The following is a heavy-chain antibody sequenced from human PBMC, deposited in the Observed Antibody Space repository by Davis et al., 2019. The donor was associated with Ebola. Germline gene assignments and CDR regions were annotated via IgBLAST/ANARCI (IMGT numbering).Heavy chain of an antibody. CDR3: AKDGPGYSYGYDYYYGMDV. J-gene: IGHJ6*02. D-gene: IGHD5-18*01. V-gene: IGHV3-9*01. CDR2: ISWNSGSI. Sequence: SLKISCTASGFTFDDYAMHWVRQAPGKGLEWVSGISWNSGSIGYADSVKGRFTISRDNAKNSLYLQMNSLRAEDTALYYCAKDGPGYSYGYDYYYGMDVWGQGTTVTVSS. CDR1: GFTFDDYA.